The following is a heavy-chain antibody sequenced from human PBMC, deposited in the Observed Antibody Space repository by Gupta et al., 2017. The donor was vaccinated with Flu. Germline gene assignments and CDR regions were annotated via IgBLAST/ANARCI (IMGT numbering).Heavy chain of an antibody. V-gene: IGHV3-7*01. CDR1: GFTFSSYW. J-gene: IGHJ6*02. Sequence: EVQLVESGGGLVQPGGSLRLSCAASGFTFSSYWMSWVRQAPGKGLEWVANIKQDGSEKYYVDSVKGRFTISRDNAKNSLYLQMNSLRAEDTAVYYCASDSVGGSYPYYYYGMDVWGQGTTVTVSS. D-gene: IGHD1-26*01. CDR2: IKQDGSEK. CDR3: ASDSVGGSYPYYYYGMDV.